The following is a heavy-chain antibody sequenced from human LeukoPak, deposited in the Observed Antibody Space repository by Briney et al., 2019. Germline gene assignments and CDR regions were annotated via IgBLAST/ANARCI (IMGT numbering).Heavy chain of an antibody. CDR3: AKDPYCSGGSCYSWGFDY. D-gene: IGHD2-15*01. CDR1: GFTFSSYG. CDR2: ISYDGSNK. V-gene: IGHV3-30*18. J-gene: IGHJ4*02. Sequence: GGSLRLSCAASGFTFSSYGMHWVRQAPGKGLEWVAVISYDGSNKYYADSVKGRFTISRDNSKNTLYLQMNSLRAEGTAVYYCAKDPYCSGGSCYSWGFDYWGQGTLVTVSS.